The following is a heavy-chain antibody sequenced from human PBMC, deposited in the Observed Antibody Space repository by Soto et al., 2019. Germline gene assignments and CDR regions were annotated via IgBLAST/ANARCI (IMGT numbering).Heavy chain of an antibody. V-gene: IGHV4-34*01. CDR1: GGFVSSGSYY. J-gene: IGHJ3*02. D-gene: IGHD1-1*01. Sequence: QVQLQQWGAGLLKPSETLSLTCAVYGGFVSSGSYYWSWIRQPPGKGLEWIGEMNHSGGTHFNPSLTSRVSISVDTSKNQFSLKMASVTAADTALYYCARVERGTATTVVDAFDIWGPGTMVTVSS. CDR2: MNHSGGT. CDR3: ARVERGTATTVVDAFDI.